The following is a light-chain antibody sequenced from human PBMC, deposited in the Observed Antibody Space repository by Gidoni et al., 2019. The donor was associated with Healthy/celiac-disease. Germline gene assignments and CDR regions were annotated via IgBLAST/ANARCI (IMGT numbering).Light chain of an antibody. CDR2: AAS. CDR3: RQSYSTPRT. CDR1: QSISSY. V-gene: IGKV1-39*01. J-gene: IGKJ1*01. Sequence: SASVGDRVTITCRASQSISSYLNWYQQKPGKAPKLLIYAASSLQSGVPSRFSGSGSGTDFTLTISSLQPEDFATYYCRQSYSTPRTFGQGTKVEIK.